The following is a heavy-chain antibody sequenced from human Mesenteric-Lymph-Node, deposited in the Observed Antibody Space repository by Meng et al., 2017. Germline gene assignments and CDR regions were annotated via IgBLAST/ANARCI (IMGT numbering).Heavy chain of an antibody. V-gene: IGHV3-21*01. CDR1: GFTLSSCS. CDR2: ISSSSSYI. CDR3: ARDEGDTALDY. J-gene: IGHJ4*02. D-gene: IGHD5-18*01. Sequence: GESLKISCAASGFTLSSCSMNWVRQAPGKGLKWVSSISSSSSYIYYADSVKGPFTISRDNAKNSLYLQMNSLRAEDTAVYYCARDEGDTALDYWGQGTLVTVSS.